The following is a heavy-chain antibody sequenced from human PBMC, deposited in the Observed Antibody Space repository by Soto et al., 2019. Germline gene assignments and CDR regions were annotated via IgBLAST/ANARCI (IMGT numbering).Heavy chain of an antibody. CDR3: ARGDRGAFDL. V-gene: IGHV3-23*01. D-gene: IGHD2-21*02. J-gene: IGHJ3*01. CDR1: GFTFSIYA. Sequence: GGSLRLSCAASGFTFSIYAMIWVRQAPGKGLEWVSAISGDGSSTSYADSVKGRFTISRDNAKNTLYLQMNSLRAEDTAVYYCARGDRGAFDLWGQGTMVT. CDR2: ISGDGSST.